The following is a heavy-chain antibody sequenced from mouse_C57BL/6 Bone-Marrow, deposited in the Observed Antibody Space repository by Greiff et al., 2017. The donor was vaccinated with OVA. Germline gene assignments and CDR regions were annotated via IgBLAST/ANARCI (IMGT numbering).Heavy chain of an antibody. Sequence: VQLQQSGAELVRPGSSVKLSCKTSGYTFTSYGMHWVKQRPGQGLEWIGIIYPGTGGTAYHEKFKGKATLTADTSSSTAYMQLSSLTSEDSARKCGERDSGYWDYWGQGTTLTVSS. CDR2: IYPGTGGT. J-gene: IGHJ2*01. CDR3: ERDSGYWDY. V-gene: IGHV1-58*01. CDR1: GYTFTSYG. D-gene: IGHD3-1*01.